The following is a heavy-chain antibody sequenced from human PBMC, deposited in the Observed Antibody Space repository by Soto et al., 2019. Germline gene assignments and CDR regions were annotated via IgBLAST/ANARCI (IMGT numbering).Heavy chain of an antibody. CDR2: ISGGGDAA. D-gene: IGHD2-2*01. V-gene: IGHV3-23*01. J-gene: IGHJ2*01. Sequence: EVHLLESGGGLVQPGGSLRLSCAGAGFTFINYAMNWVRQAPGKGLEWVSSISGGGDAAFFPDSVRGRFTISRDNSPNTVTLQMNSLGVDDTAVYYCARKILGSTSRPNYWYFDLWGRGTLVTVSS. CDR1: GFTFINYA. CDR3: ARKILGSTSRPNYWYFDL.